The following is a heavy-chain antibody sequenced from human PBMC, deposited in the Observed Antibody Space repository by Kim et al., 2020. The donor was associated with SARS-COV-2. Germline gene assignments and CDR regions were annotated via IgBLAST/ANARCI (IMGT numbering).Heavy chain of an antibody. D-gene: IGHD6-19*01. J-gene: IGHJ4*02. V-gene: IGHV3-23*03. CDR3: AKRGRGVAGSDFAV. Sequence: YADSVRGRFTTARDNSKDTIYLQMDSLRVEDTAIYYCAKRGRGVAGSDFAVWGRGTLVTVSA.